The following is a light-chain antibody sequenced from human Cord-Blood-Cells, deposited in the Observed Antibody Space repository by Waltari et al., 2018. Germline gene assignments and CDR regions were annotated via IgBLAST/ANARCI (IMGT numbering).Light chain of an antibody. Sequence: QSALTQPASVSGSPGQSITISCTGTSSDVGGYNYVSWYQQHPGKAPKLMIYDVSNRPAGVFIRVSGSKAGNTASLTISGRQAEDEADYDCSSYTSSSTLVVFGGGTKLTVL. CDR3: SSYTSSSTLVV. CDR1: SSDVGGYNY. J-gene: IGLJ2*01. V-gene: IGLV2-14*01. CDR2: DVS.